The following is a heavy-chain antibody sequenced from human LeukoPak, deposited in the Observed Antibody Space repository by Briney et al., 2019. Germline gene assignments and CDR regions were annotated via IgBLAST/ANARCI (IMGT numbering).Heavy chain of an antibody. V-gene: IGHV3-48*01. Sequence: GGSLRLSCAASGFTFSSYSINWVRQAPGKGLEWVSYISSSSSTIYYADSVKGRFTISRDNAKNSLYLQMNSLRAEDTAVYYCARSDCSSTSCYDFDYWGQGTLVTVSS. CDR2: ISSSSSTI. J-gene: IGHJ4*02. CDR1: GFTFSSYS. D-gene: IGHD2-2*01. CDR3: ARSDCSSTSCYDFDY.